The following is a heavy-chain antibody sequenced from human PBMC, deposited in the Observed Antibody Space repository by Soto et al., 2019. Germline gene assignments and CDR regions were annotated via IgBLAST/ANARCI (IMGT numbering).Heavy chain of an antibody. D-gene: IGHD3-10*01. CDR2: MSGTAGNT. Sequence: EVQLLESGGGSVQPGGSLRLSCAASGFTFSNYAMPWVRQAPGKGLEWVSTMSGTAGNTYYADSVKGRFTISRDNSKNTQYLQMNSLRAEDTAVYYCAKKSYVGSGSYVVYFDYGGQGTLVPVSS. V-gene: IGHV3-23*01. CDR3: AKKSYVGSGSYVVYFDY. J-gene: IGHJ4*02. CDR1: GFTFSNYA.